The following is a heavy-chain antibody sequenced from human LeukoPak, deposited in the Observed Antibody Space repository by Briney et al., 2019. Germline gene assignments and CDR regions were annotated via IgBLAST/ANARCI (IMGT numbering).Heavy chain of an antibody. Sequence: PSETLSLTCAVYGGSFSGYYWSWLRQPPGKGLEWIGEINHSGSTNYNPSLKRRVTISVDTSKNQFSLKLSSVTAADTAVYYCARVGLQDIVVVPAASYYFDYWGQGTLVTVSS. D-gene: IGHD2-2*01. CDR3: ARVGLQDIVVVPAASYYFDY. CDR1: GGSFSGYY. V-gene: IGHV4-34*01. J-gene: IGHJ4*02. CDR2: INHSGST.